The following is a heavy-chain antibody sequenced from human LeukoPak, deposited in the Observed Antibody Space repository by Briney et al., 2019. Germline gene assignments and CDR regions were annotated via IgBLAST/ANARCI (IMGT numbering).Heavy chain of an antibody. V-gene: IGHV4-59*01. CDR2: IYYSGST. D-gene: IGHD3-22*01. CDR1: GGSISSYY. Sequence: SETLSLTCTVSGGSISSYYWSWIRQPPGKGLEWIGYIYYSGSTNYNPSLKSRVTISVDTSKNQFSLKLSSVTAADTAVYYCARNYYDSSGYSNLFDYWGQGTLVTVSS. J-gene: IGHJ4*02. CDR3: ARNYYDSSGYSNLFDY.